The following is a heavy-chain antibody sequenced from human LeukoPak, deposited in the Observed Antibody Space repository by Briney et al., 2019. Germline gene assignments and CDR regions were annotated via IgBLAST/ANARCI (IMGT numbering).Heavy chain of an antibody. CDR3: ATPIAAAGPVWYYMDV. CDR1: GFTFSSYS. Sequence: PGGSLRLSCAASGFTFSSYSMNWVRQAPGKGLEWVSSISSSSSYIYYADSVKGRFTISRDSAKNSLYLQMDSLRAEDTAVYYCATPIAAAGPVWYYMDVWGKGTTVTVSS. V-gene: IGHV3-21*01. D-gene: IGHD6-13*01. CDR2: ISSSSSYI. J-gene: IGHJ6*03.